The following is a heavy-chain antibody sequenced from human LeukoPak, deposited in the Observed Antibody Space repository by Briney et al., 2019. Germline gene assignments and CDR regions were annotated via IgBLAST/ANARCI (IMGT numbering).Heavy chain of an antibody. V-gene: IGHV4-39*01. CDR2: IYYSGST. CDR1: GGSISSSSYY. CDR3: ASFNYYDSSGDDP. J-gene: IGHJ5*02. D-gene: IGHD3-22*01. Sequence: PSETLSLTCTVSGGSISSSSYYWGWIRQPPGKGLEWIGSIYYSGSTYYNPSLKSRVTISVDTSKNQFSLKLSSVTAADTAVYYCASFNYYDSSGDDPWGQGTLVTVSS.